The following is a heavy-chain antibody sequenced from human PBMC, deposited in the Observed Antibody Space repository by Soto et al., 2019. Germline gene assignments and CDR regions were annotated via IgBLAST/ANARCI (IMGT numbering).Heavy chain of an antibody. CDR3: ARAHIAVAGSPGCGNWFDP. CDR2: INHSGST. J-gene: IGHJ5*02. Sequence: SETLSLTCAVYGGSFSGYYWSWIRQPPGKGLEWIGEINHSGSTNYNPSLKSRVTISVDTSKNQFSLKLSSVTAADTAVYYCARAHIAVAGSPGCGNWFDPWGQGTLVTGSS. V-gene: IGHV4-34*01. CDR1: GGSFSGYY. D-gene: IGHD6-19*01.